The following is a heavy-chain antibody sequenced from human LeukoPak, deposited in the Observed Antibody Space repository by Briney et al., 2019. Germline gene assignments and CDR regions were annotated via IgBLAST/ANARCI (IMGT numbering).Heavy chain of an antibody. D-gene: IGHD3-10*01. CDR3: ARVTYGSGTYGAFDD. CDR1: GLTFSIHD. Sequence: GLCLRLFRAVCGLTFSIHDMSCVRQASGKGLEWVSTISGSGDNTYYADSVKGRFTISRDKSKSTVYLQMSSLRAEDTAVYYCARVTYGSGTYGAFDDWGQGTLVTVSS. J-gene: IGHJ4*02. CDR2: ISGSGDNT. V-gene: IGHV3-23*01.